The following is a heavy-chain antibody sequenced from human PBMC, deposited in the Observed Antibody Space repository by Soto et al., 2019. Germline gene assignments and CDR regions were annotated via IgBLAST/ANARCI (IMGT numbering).Heavy chain of an antibody. CDR3: ARVLIPIYYDSDGYYSAAFDY. CDR2: ISYDGSDR. D-gene: IGHD3-22*01. V-gene: IGHV3-30*03. Sequence: QVQLVESGGGVVQPGRSLRLSCAASGFTFSSYGMHWVRQAPGKGLEWVAVISYDGSDRYYADSVKGRFTISRDNSKNTLYLQLSSLRPEDTAVYYCARVLIPIYYDSDGYYSAAFDYWGQGALVTVSS. CDR1: GFTFSSYG. J-gene: IGHJ4*02.